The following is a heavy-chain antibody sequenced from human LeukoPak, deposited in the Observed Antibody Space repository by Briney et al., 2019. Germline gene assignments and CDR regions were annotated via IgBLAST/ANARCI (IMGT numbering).Heavy chain of an antibody. CDR2: LYYNGRT. CDR3: AREDYYNSGGYYLDY. Sequence: SETLSLTCTVSGGSISTYYWSWIRQPPGKGLEWIGYLYYNGRTNYNPSLKSRVTLSLDTSKNQFSLKLSSVTAADTAVYFCAREDYYNSGGYYLDYWGQGTLVTVSS. J-gene: IGHJ4*02. V-gene: IGHV4-59*01. CDR1: GGSISTYY. D-gene: IGHD3-22*01.